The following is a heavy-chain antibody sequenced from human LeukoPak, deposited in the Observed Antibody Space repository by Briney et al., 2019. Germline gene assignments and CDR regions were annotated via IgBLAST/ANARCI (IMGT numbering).Heavy chain of an antibody. CDR2: INPNSGGT. J-gene: IGHJ6*02. V-gene: IGHV1-2*06. D-gene: IGHD2-2*01. Sequence: ASVKVSCKASGYTFTGYYMHWVRQAPGQGLEWMGRINPNSGGTNYAQKFQGRVTMTRDTSISTAYMELSRLRSEDTAVYYCARDLLYCSSTSCQIRSYYYGMDVWGQGTTVTVSS. CDR1: GYTFTGYY. CDR3: ARDLLYCSSTSCQIRSYYYGMDV.